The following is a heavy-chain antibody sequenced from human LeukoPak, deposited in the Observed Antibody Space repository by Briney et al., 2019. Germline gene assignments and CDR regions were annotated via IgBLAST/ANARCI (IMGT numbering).Heavy chain of an antibody. CDR3: ARVGRLAHYLDY. Sequence: GGSLRLSCAASGFTFDDYGMSWVRQAPGKGLEWVSGINWNGGSTGYAYSVKGRFTISRDNAKHSLYLQMNSLSAEDTALYYCARVGRLAHYLDYWRQGTLVTVSS. CDR2: INWNGGST. J-gene: IGHJ4*02. V-gene: IGHV3-20*04. D-gene: IGHD3-10*01. CDR1: GFTFDDYG.